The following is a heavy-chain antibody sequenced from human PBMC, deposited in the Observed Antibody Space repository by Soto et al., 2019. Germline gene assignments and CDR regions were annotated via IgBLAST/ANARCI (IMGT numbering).Heavy chain of an antibody. CDR3: ARWYYYGSGSVYSYYYYYGMDV. D-gene: IGHD3-10*01. Sequence: PGESLKISCKASGYSFTSYWIGWVRQMPGKGLEWMGIIYPGDSDTRYSPSFQGQVTISADKSISTAYLQWSSLKASDTAMYYCARWYYYGSGSVYSYYYYYGMDVWGEGTTFTVPQ. CDR2: IYPGDSDT. V-gene: IGHV5-51*01. J-gene: IGHJ6*04. CDR1: GYSFTSYW.